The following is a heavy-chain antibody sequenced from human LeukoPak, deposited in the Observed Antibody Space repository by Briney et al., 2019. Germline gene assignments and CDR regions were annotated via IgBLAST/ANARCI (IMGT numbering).Heavy chain of an antibody. Sequence: PGGSLRLSCAASGFTLSNYWMFWVRQAPGKGLEWVSRINSEGTSTIYADSVKGRFTISRDNAKNTLYLQMNSLRAEDTAVYYCAKSDYSYDSSGYLGVDYWGQGTLVTVSS. V-gene: IGHV3-74*01. CDR2: INSEGTST. CDR3: AKSDYSYDSSGYLGVDY. J-gene: IGHJ4*02. CDR1: GFTLSNYW. D-gene: IGHD3-22*01.